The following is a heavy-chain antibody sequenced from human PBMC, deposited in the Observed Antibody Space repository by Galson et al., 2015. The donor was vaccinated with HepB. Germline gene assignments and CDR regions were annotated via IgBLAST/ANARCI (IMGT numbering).Heavy chain of an antibody. V-gene: IGHV4-4*02. CDR2: MHHSGSA. CDR3: AREGVYGDYVGFAQFFGVDV. Sequence: SETLSLTCAVSGDSISGDNWWSWVRQPPGKGLEWIGGMHHSGSANYNPSLNSRVTISFDKSKNQLSLKLSSVTADDTAIYYCAREGVYGDYVGFAQFFGVDVWGQGTTVIVSS. J-gene: IGHJ6*02. CDR1: GDSISGDNW. D-gene: IGHD2-21*02.